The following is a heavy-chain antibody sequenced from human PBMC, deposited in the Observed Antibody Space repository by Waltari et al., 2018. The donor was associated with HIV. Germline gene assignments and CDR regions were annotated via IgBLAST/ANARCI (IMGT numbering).Heavy chain of an antibody. D-gene: IGHD3-22*01. J-gene: IGHJ6*02. Sequence: QVQLVQSGAEVKKPGASVTVSCTASGTTFTGYGISWGRQARGEGLEWMGWISAYNGNTNYAQKLQGRVSMTTETSTSTAYMELRSLRSDDTAVYYCARLTHYYDTSGPDYYYYGMDVWGQGTTVTVSS. CDR2: ISAYNGNT. CDR3: ARLTHYYDTSGPDYYYYGMDV. CDR1: GTTFTGYG. V-gene: IGHV1-18*01.